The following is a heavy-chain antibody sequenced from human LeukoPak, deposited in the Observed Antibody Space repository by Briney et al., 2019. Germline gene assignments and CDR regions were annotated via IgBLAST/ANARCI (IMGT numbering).Heavy chain of an antibody. CDR3: YGSGSYRGPRKD. J-gene: IGHJ4*02. CDR2: IYYSGST. D-gene: IGHD3-10*01. CDR1: GGSISSSNYY. V-gene: IGHV4-39*01. Sequence: SETLSLTCTVSGGSISSSNYYWGWIRQPPGKGLEWIGSIYYSGSTYYNPSLKSRVTISVDTSKNQFSLKLSSVTAADTAVYYCYGSGSYRGPRKDWGQGTLVTVSS.